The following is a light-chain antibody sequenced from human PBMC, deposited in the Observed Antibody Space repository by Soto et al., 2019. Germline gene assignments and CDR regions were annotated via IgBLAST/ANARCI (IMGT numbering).Light chain of an antibody. J-gene: IGLJ1*01. CDR2: RNN. CDR1: SSNIGSNY. V-gene: IGLV1-47*01. Sequence: QSALTQPPSASGTPGQRVTISCSGSSSNIGSNYVYWYQQLPGTAPKLLIYRNNQRPSGVPDRFSGSKSGTSASLAISGLRSEDEADYYCVAWDDSLSGHYVFGTGTKSPS. CDR3: VAWDDSLSGHYV.